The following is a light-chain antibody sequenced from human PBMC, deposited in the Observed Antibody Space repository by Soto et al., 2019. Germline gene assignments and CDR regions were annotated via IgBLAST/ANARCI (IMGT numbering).Light chain of an antibody. V-gene: IGKV3-20*01. Sequence: EIVLTQSPVTLSLSPGERASLSCRASQSIASHLAWYQQKPGQAPRLLIYDASNRATGIPARFSGSGSGTDFTLTSSRLEPEDFAVYYCQQYGSSGTFGQGTKVDIK. CDR2: DAS. CDR3: QQYGSSGT. CDR1: QSIASH. J-gene: IGKJ1*01.